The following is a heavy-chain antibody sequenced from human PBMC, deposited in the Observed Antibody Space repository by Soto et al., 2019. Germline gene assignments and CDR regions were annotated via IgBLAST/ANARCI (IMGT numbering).Heavy chain of an antibody. J-gene: IGHJ4*02. V-gene: IGHV3-21*06. CDR1: GFTFTRYS. CDR2: ISSATNYI. Sequence: GGSLRLSCAASGFTFTRYSMNWVRQAPGKGLEWVSSISSATNYIYYGDSMRGRFTISRDNAKNSLYLEMSSLRAEDTAVYYCARESEDLTSNFDYWGQGTLVTVSS. CDR3: ARESEDLTSNFDY.